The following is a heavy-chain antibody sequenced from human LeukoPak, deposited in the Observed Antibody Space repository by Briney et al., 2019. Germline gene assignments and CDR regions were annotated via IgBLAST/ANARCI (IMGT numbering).Heavy chain of an antibody. CDR1: GFTFGDYA. J-gene: IGHJ4*02. V-gene: IGHV3-49*04. D-gene: IGHD1-14*01. CDR3: TRDAEAHDY. Sequence: GGSLRLSCAASGFTFGDYAMSWVRQAPGKGLEWVGFIRSKAYGGTTEYAASVKGRFTISRDDSKSIAYLQMNSLKTEDTAVYYCTRDAEAHDYWGQGTLVTVSS. CDR2: IRSKAYGGTT.